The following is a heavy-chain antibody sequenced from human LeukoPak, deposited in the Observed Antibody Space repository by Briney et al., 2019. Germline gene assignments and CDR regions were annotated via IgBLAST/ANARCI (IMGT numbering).Heavy chain of an antibody. V-gene: IGHV3-30*04. J-gene: IGHJ4*02. CDR3: ARGLPGGFVGFSSSWYPLDY. CDR2: ISYDGRNK. CDR1: GFTFSRFG. D-gene: IGHD6-13*01. Sequence: VGSLRLSCGASGFTFSRFGIHWVRQAPGKGLEWVSVISYDGRNKHYADSVKGRFTISRDNSKNTLFLQMNSLRAEDTAVYYCARGLPGGFVGFSSSWYPLDYWGQGALVTVSS.